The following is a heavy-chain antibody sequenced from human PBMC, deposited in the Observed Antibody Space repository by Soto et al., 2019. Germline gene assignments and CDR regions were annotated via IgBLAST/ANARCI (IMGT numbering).Heavy chain of an antibody. Sequence: SDTLSPTRTFLVRSILSHYGGWIRQPPGKGLEWIGYIYYSGSTNYNPSLKSRVTISVDTSKNQFSLKLSSVTAADTAVYYCARDTGGAAVDYWGQGTLVTVS. J-gene: IGHJ4*02. CDR3: ARDTGGAAVDY. D-gene: IGHD1-26*01. CDR2: IYYSGST. V-gene: IGHV4-59*11. CDR1: VRSILSHY.